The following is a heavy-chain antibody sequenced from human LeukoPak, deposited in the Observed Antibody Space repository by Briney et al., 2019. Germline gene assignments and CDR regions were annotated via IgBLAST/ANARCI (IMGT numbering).Heavy chain of an antibody. V-gene: IGHV4-59*10. CDR1: GGSFSGYY. D-gene: IGHD4-17*01. CDR3: ASSPRVYGDYYYFDY. J-gene: IGHJ4*02. Sequence: SETLSITCAVYGGSFSGYYWSWIRQPAGKGLEWIGRIYTSGSTNYNPSLKSRVTMSVDTSKNQFSLKLSSVTAADTAVYYCASSPRVYGDYYYFDYWGQGTLVTVSS. CDR2: IYTSGST.